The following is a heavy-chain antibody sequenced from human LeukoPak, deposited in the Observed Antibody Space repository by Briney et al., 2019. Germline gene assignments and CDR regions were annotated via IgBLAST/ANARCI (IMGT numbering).Heavy chain of an antibody. V-gene: IGHV3-53*01. D-gene: IGHD6-19*01. CDR1: GFTVSSNY. J-gene: IGHJ4*02. CDR2: IYSGGST. CDR3: ARDPDSSGWATN. Sequence: GGSLRLSCAASGFTVSSNYMSWVRQAPGKGLEWVSVIYSGGSTYYADSVKGRFTISRDNSKNTLYLQMNSLRAEDTAVYYCARDPDSSGWATNRGQGTLVTVSS.